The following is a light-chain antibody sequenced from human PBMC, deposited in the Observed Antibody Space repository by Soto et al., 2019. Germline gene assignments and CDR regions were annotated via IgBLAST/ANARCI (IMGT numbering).Light chain of an antibody. J-gene: IGLJ1*01. CDR2: EVS. CDR1: SSDVGGYNY. Sequence: QSALTQPASVSGSPGQSITISCTGTSSDVGGYNYGSWYQQHPGKAPKPLIYEVSNRPSGVSNRLSGSKSGNTASLTISGLQAEDEADYYCSSYASSSTYVFLPGTKLPAL. CDR3: SSYASSSTYV. V-gene: IGLV2-14*01.